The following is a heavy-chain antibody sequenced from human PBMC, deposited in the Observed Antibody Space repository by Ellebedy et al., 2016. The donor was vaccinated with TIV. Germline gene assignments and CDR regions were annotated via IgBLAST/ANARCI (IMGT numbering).Heavy chain of an antibody. V-gene: IGHV4-39*07. CDR1: GGSISSSSYY. J-gene: IGHJ3*01. CDR2: INHSGST. CDR3: ARDWGRDAYNVDAFDF. D-gene: IGHD5-24*01. Sequence: SETLSLTXTVSGGSISSSSYYWGWIRQPPGKGLEWIGEINHSGSTNYNPSLKSRVTISVDTSKNQFSLKLSSVTAADTAVYFCARDWGRDAYNVDAFDFWGQGTMVTVSS.